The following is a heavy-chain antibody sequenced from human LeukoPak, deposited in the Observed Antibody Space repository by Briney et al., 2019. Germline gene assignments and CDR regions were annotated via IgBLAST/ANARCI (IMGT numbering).Heavy chain of an antibody. CDR1: GCTFTSYD. CDR3: ARDKYSSIEDAFDI. CDR2: MNPNSGNA. J-gene: IGHJ3*02. V-gene: IGHV1-8*03. Sequence: GASVKVSCKASGCTFTSYDINWVRQATGQGLEWMGWMNPNSGNAGYAQKFQGRVTITRNTSISTAYMELSSLRSEDTAVYYCARDKYSSIEDAFDIWGQGTMVTVSS. D-gene: IGHD6-19*01.